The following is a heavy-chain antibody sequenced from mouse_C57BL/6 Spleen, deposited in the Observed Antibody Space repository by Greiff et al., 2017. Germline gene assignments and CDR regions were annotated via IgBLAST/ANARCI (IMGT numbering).Heavy chain of an antibody. V-gene: IGHV1-54*01. D-gene: IGHD1-1*01. J-gene: IGHJ2*01. CDR2: INPGSGGT. CDR1: GYAFTNYL. CDR3: ARYSITTVVATGFDY. Sequence: QVQLQQSGAELVRPGTSVKVSCKASGYAFTNYLIEWVKQRPGQGLEWIGVINPGSGGTNYNEKFKGKATLTADKSSSTAYMQLSSLTSEDSAVYFCARYSITTVVATGFDYWGQGTTLTVSS.